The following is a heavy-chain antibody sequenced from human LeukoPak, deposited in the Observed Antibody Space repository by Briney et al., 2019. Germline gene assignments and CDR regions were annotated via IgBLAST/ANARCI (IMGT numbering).Heavy chain of an antibody. CDR3: ARHMYYDFWSGPGAFDI. V-gene: IGHV4-39*01. CDR1: GGSISSSSYS. D-gene: IGHD3-3*01. CDR2: IYYSGST. J-gene: IGHJ3*02. Sequence: SETLSLTYTVSGGSISSSSYSWGWIRQPPGKGLEWIGSIYYSGSTYYNPSLKSRVTISVDTSKNQFSLKLSSVTAADTAVYYCARHMYYDFWSGPGAFDIWGQGTMVTVSS.